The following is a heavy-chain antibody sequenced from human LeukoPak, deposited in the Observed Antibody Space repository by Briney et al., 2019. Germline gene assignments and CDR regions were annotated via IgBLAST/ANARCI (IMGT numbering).Heavy chain of an antibody. CDR3: ARVTGSGWYGSYYYFDY. Sequence: ASLRVSSVASGYTFTVYYMHWVRHAPGQGRGWVGWINPNSGGTNYAQKFQGRVTMTRDTSISTAYMELSRLRSDDTAVYYCARVTGSGWYGSYYYFDYWGQGTLVTVSS. V-gene: IGHV1-2*02. J-gene: IGHJ4*02. D-gene: IGHD6-19*01. CDR1: GYTFTVYY. CDR2: INPNSGGT.